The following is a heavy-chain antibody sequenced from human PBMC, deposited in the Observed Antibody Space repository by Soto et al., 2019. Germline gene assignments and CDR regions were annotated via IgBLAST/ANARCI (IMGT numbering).Heavy chain of an antibody. Sequence: QVQLVESGGGVVQPGRSLRLSCAASGFTFSSYGMHWVRQAPGKGLEWVAVIWYDGSNKYYADSVKGRFTISRDNSKNTLYLQMNSLRAEDTAVYYCARDRRGYGGYFDYWGQGTLVTVSS. J-gene: IGHJ4*02. CDR1: GFTFSSYG. V-gene: IGHV3-33*01. CDR2: IWYDGSNK. D-gene: IGHD5-12*01. CDR3: ARDRRGYGGYFDY.